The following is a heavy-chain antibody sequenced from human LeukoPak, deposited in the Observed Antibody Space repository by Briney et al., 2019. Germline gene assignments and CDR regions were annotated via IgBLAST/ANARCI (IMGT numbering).Heavy chain of an antibody. V-gene: IGHV1-2*02. CDR1: GYTFTAYY. Sequence: GASVKVSCKASGYTFTAYYMHWVRQAPGQGLEWMGWINPNSGGTNPSQKFQDRVTLTRDTSISTAYMELGSLRSDDTAIYYCARAYGSGSSYHPDYWGQGTLVTVSS. CDR3: ARAYGSGSSYHPDY. J-gene: IGHJ4*02. CDR2: INPNSGGT. D-gene: IGHD3-10*01.